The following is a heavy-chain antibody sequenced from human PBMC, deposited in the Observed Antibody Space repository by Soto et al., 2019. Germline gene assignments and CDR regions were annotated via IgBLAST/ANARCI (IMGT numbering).Heavy chain of an antibody. Sequence: QVQLVQSGGEVKKPGASVKVSCRASGYTFTNFGISWVRQAPGQGLEWLGWISTDNGATKIANTVESRATTTADAATATAYMDLTSLTSDNTAIYYCTRDAEHGDLLTGYFVNDSWRHGTLVTVSS. CDR2: ISTDNGAT. D-gene: IGHD3-9*01. J-gene: IGHJ5*01. CDR3: TRDAEHGDLLTGYFVNDS. CDR1: GYTFTNFG. V-gene: IGHV1-18*01.